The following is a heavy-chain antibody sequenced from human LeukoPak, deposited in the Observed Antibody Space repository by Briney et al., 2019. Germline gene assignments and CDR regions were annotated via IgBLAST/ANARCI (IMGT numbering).Heavy chain of an antibody. Sequence: PWASVKVSCKASGYTFTSYDINWVRQATGQGLEWMGWMNPNSGNTGYAQKFQGRVTTTRNTSISTAYMELSSLRSEDTAVYYCARGPHNYYDSSGYYYWGQGTLVTVSS. V-gene: IGHV1-8*03. CDR2: MNPNSGNT. J-gene: IGHJ4*02. CDR3: ARGPHNYYDSSGYYY. D-gene: IGHD3-22*01. CDR1: GYTFTSYD.